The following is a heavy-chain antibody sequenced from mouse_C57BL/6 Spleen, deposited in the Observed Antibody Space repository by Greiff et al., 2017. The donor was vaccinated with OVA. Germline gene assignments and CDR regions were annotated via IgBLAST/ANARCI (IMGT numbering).Heavy chain of an antibody. CDR1: GYTFTSYW. CDR3: ARYGGYAMDY. V-gene: IGHV1-55*01. J-gene: IGHJ4*01. D-gene: IGHD1-1*01. CDR2: IYPGSGST. Sequence: VQLQQPGAELVKPGASVKMSCKASGYTFTSYWITWVKQRPGHGLEWIGDIYPGSGSTNYNEKFKSKATLTVDTSSSTAYMQLSSLTSEDAAVYYCARYGGYAMDYWGQGTSVTVSS.